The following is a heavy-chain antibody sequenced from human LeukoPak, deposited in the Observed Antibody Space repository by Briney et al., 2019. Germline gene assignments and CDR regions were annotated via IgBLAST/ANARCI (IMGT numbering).Heavy chain of an antibody. J-gene: IGHJ4*02. CDR3: AKESYSYGYLY. D-gene: IGHD5-18*01. CDR1: GFTVSSNY. V-gene: IGHV3-53*01. Sequence: GGSLRLSCAASGFTVSSNYMSWVRQAPGKGLEWVSVIYSGGSTYYADSVKGRFTISRDNSKNTLYLQMNSLRAEDTAVYYCAKESYSYGYLYWGQGTLVTVSS. CDR2: IYSGGST.